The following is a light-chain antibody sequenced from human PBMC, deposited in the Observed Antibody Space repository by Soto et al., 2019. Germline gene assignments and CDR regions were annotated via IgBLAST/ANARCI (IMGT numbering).Light chain of an antibody. CDR2: DVS. CDR3: QQYYDPPIT. V-gene: IGKV1-33*01. Sequence: DIQMTQSPSTLSASVRDTVTITCRASPTISSWLAWFQQRPGKAPKLLIDDVSNLETGVPERFSGGGSGTHFTFTIARLQPEDTAIYYCQQYYDPPITFGQGTRLEIK. J-gene: IGKJ5*01. CDR1: PTISSW.